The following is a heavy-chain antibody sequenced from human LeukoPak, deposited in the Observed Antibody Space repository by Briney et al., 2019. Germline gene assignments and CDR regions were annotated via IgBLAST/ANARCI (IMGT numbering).Heavy chain of an antibody. CDR2: VSYSGDA. Sequence: SETLTLTCTVSGGSISSSSYYWSWIRQPPGKGLECIGYVSYSGDARYCPSLNNRVTISADTSKNQVSLKLTSVTAADTAIYYCARMRYGSGSFDYWGQGTPVSVSS. CDR3: ARMRYGSGSFDY. J-gene: IGHJ4*02. CDR1: GGSISSSSYY. V-gene: IGHV4-61*01. D-gene: IGHD2-15*01.